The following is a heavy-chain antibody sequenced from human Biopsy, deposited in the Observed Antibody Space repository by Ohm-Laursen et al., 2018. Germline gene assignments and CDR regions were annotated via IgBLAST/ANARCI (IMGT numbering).Heavy chain of an antibody. CDR1: GGSISGSS. D-gene: IGHD6-19*01. CDR2: ISYSGST. Sequence: TLSLTCTVSGGSISGSSWSWIRQAPGRGLEWVGYISYSGSTSNNPSLKRQITISVDTSKNQISLKVTSVTAADTAVYYCAKHGSGWTGDDALHIWGQGTMVTVSS. J-gene: IGHJ3*02. V-gene: IGHV4-59*08. CDR3: AKHGSGWTGDDALHI.